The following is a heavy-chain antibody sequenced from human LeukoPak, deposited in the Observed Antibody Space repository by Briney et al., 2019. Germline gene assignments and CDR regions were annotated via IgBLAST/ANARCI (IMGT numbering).Heavy chain of an antibody. CDR3: ARDGVGDASDI. J-gene: IGHJ3*02. CDR2: IIPILGIA. CDR1: GGTFSSYA. V-gene: IGHV1-69*04. D-gene: IGHD3-3*01. Sequence: ASVKVSCKASGGTFSSYAISWVRQAPGQGLEWMGRIIPILGIANYAQKFQGRVTITADKSTSTAYMELSSLRSEDTAVYYCARDGVGDASDIWGQGTMVTVSS.